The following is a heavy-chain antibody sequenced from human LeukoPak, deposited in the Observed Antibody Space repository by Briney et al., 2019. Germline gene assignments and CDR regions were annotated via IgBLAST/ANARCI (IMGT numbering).Heavy chain of an antibody. V-gene: IGHV1-69-2*01. CDR3: ATATIFGVVILPYYFDY. CDR2: VDPEDGET. D-gene: IGHD3-3*01. Sequence: ASVKVSCKASGYTFTDYYMHWVQQAPGKGLEWMGRVDPEDGETIYAEKFQGRVTITADTSTDTAYMELSSLRSEDTAVYYCATATIFGVVILPYYFDYWGQGTLVTVSS. CDR1: GYTFTDYY. J-gene: IGHJ4*02.